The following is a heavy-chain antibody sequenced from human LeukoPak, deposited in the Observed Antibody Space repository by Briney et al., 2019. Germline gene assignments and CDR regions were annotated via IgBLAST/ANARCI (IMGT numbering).Heavy chain of an antibody. J-gene: IGHJ5*02. CDR2: IYYSGST. Sequence: SETLSLTCTVSGGSISSYYWSWIRQPPGKGLEWIGYIYYSGSTNYNPSLKSRVTISVDTSKNQFSLKLSSVTAADTAVYYCASSTIFGVVANWFDPWGQGTLVTVSS. D-gene: IGHD3-3*01. CDR3: ASSTIFGVVANWFDP. CDR1: GGSISSYY. V-gene: IGHV4-59*08.